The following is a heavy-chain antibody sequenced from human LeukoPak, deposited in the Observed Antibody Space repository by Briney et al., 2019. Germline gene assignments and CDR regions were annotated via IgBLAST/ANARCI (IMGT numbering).Heavy chain of an antibody. CDR1: GFTFDDYA. V-gene: IGHV3-9*03. CDR2: ISWDSGTL. CDR3: AKGYAAAGSSVDV. Sequence: GGSLRLSCAASGFTFDDYAMHWVRQAPGKGLEWVSGISWDSGTLGYAASVKGRFTISRDNAKSSLYLQMNSLRAEDMALYYCAKGYAAAGSSVDVWGKGNTVTVSP. J-gene: IGHJ6*04. D-gene: IGHD6-13*01.